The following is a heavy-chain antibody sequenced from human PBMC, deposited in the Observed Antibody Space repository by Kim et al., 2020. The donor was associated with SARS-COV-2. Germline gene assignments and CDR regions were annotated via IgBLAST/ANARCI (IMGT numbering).Heavy chain of an antibody. D-gene: IGHD3-10*01. Sequence: SETLSLTCTVSGGSISSYYWSWIRQPPGKGLEWIGYIYYSGSTNYNPSLKSRVTISVDTSKNQFSLKLSSVTAADTAVYYCARASFGEDLNYYYYYGMDVWGQGTTVTVSS. J-gene: IGHJ6*02. CDR2: IYYSGST. CDR1: GGSISSYY. V-gene: IGHV4-59*13. CDR3: ARASFGEDLNYYYYYGMDV.